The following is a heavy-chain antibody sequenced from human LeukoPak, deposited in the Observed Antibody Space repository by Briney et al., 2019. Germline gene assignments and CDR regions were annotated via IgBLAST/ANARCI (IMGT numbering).Heavy chain of an antibody. J-gene: IGHJ6*03. CDR3: ARASRDGYNSDMDV. D-gene: IGHD5-24*01. Sequence: PGGSLRLSCAASGFTFSTYWMNWVRQAPGKGLEWVANIKPDGGETSYVDSVKGRFIISRDNAKNSLYLQMNSLRAEDTAVYYCARASRDGYNSDMDVWGKGTTVTVSS. V-gene: IGHV3-7*01. CDR2: IKPDGGET. CDR1: GFTFSTYW.